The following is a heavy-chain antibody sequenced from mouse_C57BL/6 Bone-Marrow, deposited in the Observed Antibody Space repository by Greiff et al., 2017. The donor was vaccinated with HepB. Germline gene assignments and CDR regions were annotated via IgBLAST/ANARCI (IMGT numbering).Heavy chain of an antibody. J-gene: IGHJ1*03. CDR1: GFTFTDYY. CDR2: IRNKANGYTT. D-gene: IGHD1-1*02. CDR3: ARGSYNFDV. Sequence: DVMLVESGGGLVQPGGSLSLSCAASGFTFTDYYMSWVRQPPGKALEWLGVIRNKANGYTTEYSASVKGRFTISRDNSQSNLYLQMNALRAEDSATYYCARGSYNFDVWGTGTTVTVSS. V-gene: IGHV7-3*01.